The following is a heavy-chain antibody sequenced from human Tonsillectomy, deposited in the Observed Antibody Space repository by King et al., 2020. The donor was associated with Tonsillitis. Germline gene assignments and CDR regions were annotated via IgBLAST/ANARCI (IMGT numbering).Heavy chain of an antibody. CDR3: ARGVARGYSGYYSFDY. D-gene: IGHD5-12*01. V-gene: IGHV1-18*04. CDR2: ISAYSGYT. Sequence: QLVQSGAEVKKPGASVKVSCKASGYTFTSYGFSWVRQAPGQGLDWVGWISAYSGYTKYAQKLQGRVTMTTDTSTSTAYMELRSLRSDDTAVYYCARGVARGYSGYYSFDYWGQGTLVTVSS. CDR1: GYTFTSYG. J-gene: IGHJ4*02.